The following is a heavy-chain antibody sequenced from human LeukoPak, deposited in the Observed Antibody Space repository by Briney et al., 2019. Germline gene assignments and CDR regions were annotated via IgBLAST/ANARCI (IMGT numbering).Heavy chain of an antibody. D-gene: IGHD3-10*01. V-gene: IGHV1-8*01. CDR2: MNPNSGNT. Sequence: GASVKVSCKASGYTFTSYDINWVRQATGQGLEWMGWMNPNSGNTGHSQKLQGRIIMTRNSSISTAYMELSSLRSGDTAVYYCARKFLGSRGYYFGYWGQGTLVTVSS. J-gene: IGHJ4*02. CDR1: GYTFTSYD. CDR3: ARKFLGSRGYYFGY.